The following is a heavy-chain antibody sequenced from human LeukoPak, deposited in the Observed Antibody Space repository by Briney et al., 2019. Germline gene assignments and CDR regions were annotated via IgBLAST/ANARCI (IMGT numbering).Heavy chain of an antibody. J-gene: IGHJ4*02. Sequence: GGSLRLSCAASGFTFSTYWMNWVRQAPGKGLEWVANIKQDGSEKYYVDSVKGRFTVSRDNAKNSLYLQMNSLRAEDTAVYYCARGPGDFDYWGQGTLVTVSS. CDR1: GFTFSTYW. CDR2: IKQDGSEK. CDR3: ARGPGDFDY. V-gene: IGHV3-7*01.